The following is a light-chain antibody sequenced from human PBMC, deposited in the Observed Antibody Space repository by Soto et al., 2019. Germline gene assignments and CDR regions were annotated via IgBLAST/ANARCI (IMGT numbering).Light chain of an antibody. CDR3: QQYNSYWT. V-gene: IGKV1-5*03. CDR1: QDISGW. J-gene: IGKJ1*01. CDR2: KAS. Sequence: DIQMTQSPSSVSASVGDRVTITFRASQDISGWLAWFQQKPGEAPKLLIYKASTLKSGVPSRFSGSGSGTEFTLTISSLQPDDFATYYCQQYNSYWTFGQGTKVDIK.